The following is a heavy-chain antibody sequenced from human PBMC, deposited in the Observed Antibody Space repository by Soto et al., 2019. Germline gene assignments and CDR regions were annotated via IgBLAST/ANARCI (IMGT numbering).Heavy chain of an antibody. CDR3: ARGSKAGDGYNSVDYYYYGMDV. Sequence: GGSWRLSCAVSGFTFGTYGMQWVRQAAGGGLEWVAVISYEGNYIYYRDSVEGRFTISRDNSKYTLYLQMNSLRGEDTAVYYCARGSKAGDGYNSVDYYYYGMDVWGQGTTVTVSS. D-gene: IGHD5-12*01. CDR2: ISYEGNYI. CDR1: GFTFGTYG. V-gene: IGHV3-30*03. J-gene: IGHJ6*02.